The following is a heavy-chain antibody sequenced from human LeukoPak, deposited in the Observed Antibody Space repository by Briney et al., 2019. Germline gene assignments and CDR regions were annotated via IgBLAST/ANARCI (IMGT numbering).Heavy chain of an antibody. V-gene: IGHV3-23*01. CDR2: ISASGGST. J-gene: IGHJ5*02. D-gene: IGHD4-17*01. CDR3: AKAFTVTRVYNCLDP. CDR1: GFTFSDYY. Sequence: GGSLRLSCAASGFTFSDYYMSWIRQAPGKGLEWVSGISASGGSTYYADSVKGRFTISRDNSKNTLYLQMNSLRAEDTAVYYCAKAFTVTRVYNCLDPWGQGTLVTVSS.